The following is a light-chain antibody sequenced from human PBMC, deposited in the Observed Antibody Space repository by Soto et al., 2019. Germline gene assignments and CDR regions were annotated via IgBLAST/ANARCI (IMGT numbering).Light chain of an antibody. CDR1: QSVSNN. CDR2: HAS. Sequence: EIVMTQSPATLSVSPGERATHSCRASQSVSNNVAWYQQKPGQAPRLLIYHASTGATGIPARFSGSGSGTELTLTISSVQSEDFAVYYCQQYNEWQLTFGGGTKVEIK. V-gene: IGKV3-15*01. J-gene: IGKJ4*01. CDR3: QQYNEWQLT.